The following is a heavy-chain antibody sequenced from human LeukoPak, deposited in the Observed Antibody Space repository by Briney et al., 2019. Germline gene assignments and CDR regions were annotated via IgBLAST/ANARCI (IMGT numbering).Heavy chain of an antibody. Sequence: PSETLSLTCTVSGGSISSSSYYWGWIRQPPGQGLEWIGSIYYSGSTYYNPSLKSRVTISVDTSKNQFSLKLSSVTAADTAVYYCARDFAMDSSGYANAGGGYYFDYWGQGTLVTVSS. V-gene: IGHV4-39*07. CDR3: ARDFAMDSSGYANAGGGYYFDY. CDR2: IYYSGST. J-gene: IGHJ4*02. D-gene: IGHD3-22*01. CDR1: GGSISSSSYY.